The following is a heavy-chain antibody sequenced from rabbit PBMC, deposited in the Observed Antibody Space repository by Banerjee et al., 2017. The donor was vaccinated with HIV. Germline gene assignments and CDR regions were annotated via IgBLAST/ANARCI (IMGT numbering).Heavy chain of an antibody. CDR2: INTSSGNT. CDR1: GFSFSNKCV. Sequence: QEQLEESGGDLVKPEGSLTLTCTASGFSFSNKCVMCWVRQAPGKGLEWIGCINTSSGNTVYASWAKGRFTISKTSSTTVTLQMTSLTAADTATYFCARGGDDYGNVNLWGPGTLVTVS. D-gene: IGHD2-1*01. V-gene: IGHV1S45*01. J-gene: IGHJ4*01. CDR3: ARGGDDYGNVNL.